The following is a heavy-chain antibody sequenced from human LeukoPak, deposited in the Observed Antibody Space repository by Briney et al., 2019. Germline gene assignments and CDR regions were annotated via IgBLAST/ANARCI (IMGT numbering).Heavy chain of an antibody. CDR2: IYHSGST. V-gene: IGHV4-38-2*01. CDR3: ARQGSGRYFDL. Sequence: SETLSLTCAVSGYSISSGYYWGWIRQPPGKGLEWIGSIYHSGSTYYNPSLKSRVTISVDTSKNQFSLKLSSVTAADTAVYYCARQGSGRYFDLWGRGTLVTVSS. CDR1: GYSISSGYY. J-gene: IGHJ2*01.